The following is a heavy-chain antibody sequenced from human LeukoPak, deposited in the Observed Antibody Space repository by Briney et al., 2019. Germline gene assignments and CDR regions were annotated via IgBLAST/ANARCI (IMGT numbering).Heavy chain of an antibody. J-gene: IGHJ6*03. CDR3: ARGSIPSHYYYYYMDV. CDR2: IYTSGST. Sequence: SETLSLTCTVSGGSISSYYWSWIRQPAGKGLEWIGRIYTSGSTNYNPSLKSRVTVSVDTSKNQFSLKLSSVTAADTAVYYCARGSIPSHYYYYYMDVWGKGTTVTVSS. CDR1: GGSISSYY. D-gene: IGHD2-21*01. V-gene: IGHV4-4*07.